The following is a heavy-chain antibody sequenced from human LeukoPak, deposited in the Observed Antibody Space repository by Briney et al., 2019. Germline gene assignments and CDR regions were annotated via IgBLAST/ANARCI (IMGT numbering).Heavy chain of an antibody. CDR2: INPNSGGT. D-gene: IGHD2-2*01. CDR1: GYTFTGYY. V-gene: IGHV1-2*02. J-gene: IGHJ4*02. Sequence: ASVKVSCKASGYTFTGYYMHWVRQAPGQGLEWMGWINPNSGGTNYAQKFQGRVTMTRDTSISTAYMGLSRLRSDDTAVYYCARSQLIRARQVPAAHPSYYWGQGTLVTVSS. CDR3: ARSQLIRARQVPAAHPSYY.